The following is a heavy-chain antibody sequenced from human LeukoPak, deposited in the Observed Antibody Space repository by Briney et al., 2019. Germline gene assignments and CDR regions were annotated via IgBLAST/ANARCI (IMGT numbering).Heavy chain of an antibody. CDR2: ISGSGDGT. CDR3: AQDRGLLSDY. Sequence: PGGALRLSCAASGVTFSSYEMNWVRQAPGKGLEGVSAISGSGDGTYYADSVKGRFTISIDNSKNTRYLQVNSPRAEDTAVYYCAQDRGLLSDYWGQGTLVTVSS. J-gene: IGHJ4*02. CDR1: GVTFSSYE. V-gene: IGHV3-23*01. D-gene: IGHD2/OR15-2a*01.